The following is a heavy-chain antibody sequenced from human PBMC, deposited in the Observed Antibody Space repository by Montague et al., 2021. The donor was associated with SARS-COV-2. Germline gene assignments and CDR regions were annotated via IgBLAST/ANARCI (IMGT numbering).Heavy chain of an antibody. V-gene: IGHV4-34*01. CDR2: TDPSRAT. CDR1: GGSFIGYY. Sequence: SETLSLTCAVYGGSFIGYYWRWIRQVPGKGLEWIGETDPSRATAHNPSLKSRFTISVDTSKNQFSLNLISVTAADPAVYYCARGRNPSREYADGSLRLVYFALDVWGQGTTVTVSS. J-gene: IGHJ6*02. CDR3: ARGRNPSREYADGSLRLVYFALDV. D-gene: IGHD5-24*01.